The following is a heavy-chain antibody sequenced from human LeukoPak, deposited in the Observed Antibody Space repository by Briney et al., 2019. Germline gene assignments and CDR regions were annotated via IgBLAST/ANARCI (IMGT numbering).Heavy chain of an antibody. V-gene: IGHV1-69*04. CDR3: ARDRDVVVPAAISLPIDY. CDR1: GGTFSSYT. CDR2: IIPILGIA. J-gene: IGHJ4*02. D-gene: IGHD2-2*02. Sequence: SVKVSCKASGGTFSSYTISWVRQAPGQGLEWMGRIIPILGIANYAQKLQGRVTMTTDTSTSTAYMELRSLRSDDTAVYYCARDRDVVVPAAISLPIDYWGQGTPVTVSS.